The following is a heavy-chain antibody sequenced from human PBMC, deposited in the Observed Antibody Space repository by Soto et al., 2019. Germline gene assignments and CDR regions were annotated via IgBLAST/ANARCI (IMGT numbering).Heavy chain of an antibody. CDR1: GYSFPAYY. CDR3: ATASAAATSWFVH. CDR2: LNPRSGGT. J-gene: IGHJ5*02. Sequence: ASVKVSCKASGYSFPAYYIHWVRQAPGQGLEWMGWLNPRSGGTNNAQKFQGRVSMTRNTAINTVYMELTGLTPADAGIYFCATASAAATSWFVHWGQGTLVTVSS. D-gene: IGHD6-13*01. V-gene: IGHV1-2*02.